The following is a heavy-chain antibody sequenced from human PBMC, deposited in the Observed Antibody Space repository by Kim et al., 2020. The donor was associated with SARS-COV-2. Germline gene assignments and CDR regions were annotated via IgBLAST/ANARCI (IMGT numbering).Heavy chain of an antibody. D-gene: IGHD3-16*01. CDR3: ARDKNVRGGFD. J-gene: IGHJ4*02. V-gene: IGHV3-66*01. CDR1: GFTVSSNY. Sequence: GGSLRLSCAASGFTVSSNYMSWVRQAPGKGLEWVSVIYSGGSTYYADSVKGRFTISRDNSKNTLYLQMNSLRAEDTAVYYCARDKNVRGGFDWGQGTLVTVSS. CDR2: IYSGGST.